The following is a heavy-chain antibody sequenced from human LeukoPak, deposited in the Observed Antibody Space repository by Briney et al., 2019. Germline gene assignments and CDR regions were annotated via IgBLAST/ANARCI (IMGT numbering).Heavy chain of an antibody. V-gene: IGHV3-30*02. Sequence: GGSLRLSCAASGFTFSSYAMHWVRQAPGKGLEWVAFIRYDGGNQLYADSVKGRFTISRDNPKNTLYLQMNSLEEEDTAVYYCAKDQAGAWGQGTLVTVSS. CDR3: AKDQAGA. CDR1: GFTFSSYA. D-gene: IGHD1-26*01. J-gene: IGHJ5*02. CDR2: IRYDGGNQ.